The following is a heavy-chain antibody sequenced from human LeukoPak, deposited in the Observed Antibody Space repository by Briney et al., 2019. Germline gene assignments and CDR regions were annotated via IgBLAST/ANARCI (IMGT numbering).Heavy chain of an antibody. CDR2: IYYSGST. J-gene: IGHJ4*02. V-gene: IGHV4-59*12. Sequence: SETLSLTCTVSGGSISSYYWSWIRQPPGKGLEWIGYIYYSGSTNYKPSLKSRVTISVDTSKNQFSLKLSSVTAADTAVYYCARGLVTMVRGVIIPRTFDYWGQGTLVTVSS. CDR3: ARGLVTMVRGVIIPRTFDY. CDR1: GGSISSYY. D-gene: IGHD3-10*01.